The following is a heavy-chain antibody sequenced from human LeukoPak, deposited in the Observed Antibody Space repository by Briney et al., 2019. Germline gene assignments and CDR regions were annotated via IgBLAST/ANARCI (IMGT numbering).Heavy chain of an antibody. D-gene: IGHD4-17*01. CDR2: IYSGGST. CDR3: ARDQGYGDFLGS. J-gene: IGHJ5*02. CDR1: GLTVSYSY. V-gene: IGHV3-53*01. Sequence: GGSLRLSCSGSGLTVSYSYMSWGRQSPGKGLEGVSIIYSGGSTYYADSVKGRFTISSDNSKTTLYLQMNSMSAEDTAIYYCARDQGYGDFLGSWGQGTLVTVSS.